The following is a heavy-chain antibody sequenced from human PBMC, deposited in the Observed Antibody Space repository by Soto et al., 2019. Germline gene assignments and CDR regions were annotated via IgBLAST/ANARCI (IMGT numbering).Heavy chain of an antibody. V-gene: IGHV4-59*01. CDR2: IYYSGST. Sequence: QVQLQESGPRLVKPSETLSLTCIVSGGSISNYYWSWIRQPPGKGLEWIGYIYYSGSTNYNPSLQSRVTISVDTSKNQFSLKQSSVTAADTAVYYCARAVLPATAPFDYWGQGTLVTVSS. CDR3: ARAVLPATAPFDY. CDR1: GGSISNYY. D-gene: IGHD2-2*01. J-gene: IGHJ4*02.